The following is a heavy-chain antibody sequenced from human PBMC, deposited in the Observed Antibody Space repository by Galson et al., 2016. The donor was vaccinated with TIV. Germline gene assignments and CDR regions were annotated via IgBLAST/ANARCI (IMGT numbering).Heavy chain of an antibody. CDR2: INPNSAGT. J-gene: IGHJ6*03. CDR1: GYTFRDYS. CDR3: ARDPEYNDTGPDNYYCMDV. Sequence: SVKVSCKASGYTFRDYSINWVRQAPGQGLEWMGRINPNSAGTNYAQNFQGRVTMTRDTSISTAYMELSRLRSDDTAVYFCARDPEYNDTGPDNYYCMDVWGKGTTVTVSS. V-gene: IGHV1-2*06. D-gene: IGHD2-8*02.